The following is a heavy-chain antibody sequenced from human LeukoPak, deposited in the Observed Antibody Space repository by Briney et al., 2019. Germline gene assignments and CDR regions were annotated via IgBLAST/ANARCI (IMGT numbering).Heavy chain of an antibody. D-gene: IGHD1-26*01. J-gene: IGHJ3*02. CDR3: ARDSRVGAPTADAFDI. V-gene: IGHV1-18*01. CDR1: GYTFTSYG. CDR2: ISAYSGIT. Sequence: ASVKVSCKASGYTFTSYGISWVRQAPGQGLEWMGWISAYSGITNYAQTLQGRVTMTTDTSTDTAYMEVRRLRSDDTAMYYCARDSRVGAPTADAFDIWGQGTTVTVSS.